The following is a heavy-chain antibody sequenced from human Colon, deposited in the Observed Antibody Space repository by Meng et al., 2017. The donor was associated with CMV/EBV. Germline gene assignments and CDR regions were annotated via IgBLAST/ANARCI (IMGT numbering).Heavy chain of an antibody. CDR1: GFTFSSYD. V-gene: IGHV3-13*01. CDR2: IGTAGDT. D-gene: IGHD1-26*01. Sequence: LSLTCAASGFTFSSYDMHWVRQATGKGLEWVSAIGTAGDTYYPGSVKGRFTISRENAKNSLYLQMNSLRAGDTAVYYCARAPGGGGIVGATDYYYGMDVWGQGTTVTVSS. CDR3: ARAPGGGGIVGATDYYYGMDV. J-gene: IGHJ6*02.